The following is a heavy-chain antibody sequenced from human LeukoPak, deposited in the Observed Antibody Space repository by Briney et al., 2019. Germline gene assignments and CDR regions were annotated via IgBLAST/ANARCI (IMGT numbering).Heavy chain of an antibody. CDR3: ATTFEYGDFY. J-gene: IGHJ4*02. CDR2: INPNSCGT. D-gene: IGHD2-21*01. V-gene: IGHV1-2*06. Sequence: ASVKVSCQSSGYTFTCYYIHWVRQAPGQGLEWMGRINPNSCGTNFPHRFQGRVTITRDTSITTSYMELTSLRSDDTAVYYCATTFEYGDFYWGQGTLVTVSS. CDR1: GYTFTCYY.